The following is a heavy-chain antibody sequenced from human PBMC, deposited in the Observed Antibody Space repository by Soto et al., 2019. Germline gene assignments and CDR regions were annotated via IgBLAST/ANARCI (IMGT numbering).Heavy chain of an antibody. CDR3: ARGKADIVVVVAANDYYYYGMDV. CDR2: INHSGST. Sequence: SETPSLTCAVYGGSFSGYYWSWIRQPPGKGLEWIGEINHSGSTNYNPSLKSRVTISVDTSKNQFSLKLSSVTAADTAVYYCARGKADIVVVVAANDYYYYGMDVWGQGTTVTSP. J-gene: IGHJ6*02. V-gene: IGHV4-34*01. CDR1: GGSFSGYY. D-gene: IGHD2-15*01.